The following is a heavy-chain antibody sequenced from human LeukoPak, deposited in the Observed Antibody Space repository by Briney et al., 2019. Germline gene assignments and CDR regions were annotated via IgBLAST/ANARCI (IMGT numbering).Heavy chain of an antibody. CDR1: GGSIRGFY. CDR2: ISNTGTT. D-gene: IGHD4-17*01. Sequence: SETLSLTCTVSGGSIRGFYWSWFRQPPGKGLDWIGHISNTGTTTYNPSLKSRVTISEYMSENQFSLSLSSVTAADTAVYYCARGETTVTTFYYYGMDVWGQGTTVTVSS. V-gene: IGHV4-59*01. CDR3: ARGETTVTTFYYYGMDV. J-gene: IGHJ6*02.